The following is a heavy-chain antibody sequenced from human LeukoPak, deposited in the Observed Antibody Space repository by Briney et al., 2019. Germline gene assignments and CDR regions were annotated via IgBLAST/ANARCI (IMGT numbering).Heavy chain of an antibody. CDR3: ARVTRGSSSALDYFDY. V-gene: IGHV1-69*05. CDR2: IIPIFGTA. D-gene: IGHD6-6*01. J-gene: IGHJ4*02. CDR1: GGTFSSYA. Sequence: SVKVSYKASGGTFSSYAISWVRQAPGQGLEWMGGIIPIFGTANYAQKFQGRVTITTDESTSTAYMELSSLRSEDTAVYYCARVTRGSSSALDYFDYWGQRTLVTVSS.